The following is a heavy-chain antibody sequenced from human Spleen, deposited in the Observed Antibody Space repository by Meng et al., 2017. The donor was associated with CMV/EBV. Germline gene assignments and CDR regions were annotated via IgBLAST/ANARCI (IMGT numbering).Heavy chain of an antibody. CDR3: AKDQPNRLLYYYYGIDV. Sequence: GESLKISCAASGFTFSSYGMHWVRQAPGKGLEWVAFIRYDGSNKYYADSVKGRFTISRDNSKNTLYLQMNSLRAEDTAVYYCAKDQPNRLLYYYYGIDVWGQGTTVTVSS. V-gene: IGHV3-30*02. CDR2: IRYDGSNK. CDR1: GFTFSSYG. D-gene: IGHD2-2*01. J-gene: IGHJ6*02.